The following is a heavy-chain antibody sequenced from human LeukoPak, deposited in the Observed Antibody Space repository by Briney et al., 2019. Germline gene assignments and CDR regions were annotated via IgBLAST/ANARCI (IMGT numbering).Heavy chain of an antibody. D-gene: IGHD4-11*01. CDR2: INPNSGGT. CDR1: GYTFTGYY. J-gene: IGHJ4*02. CDR3: ARDRGDRSDYSDYFFDY. Sequence: EASVKVSCKASGYTFTGYYLHWVRQAPGQRLEWIGWINPNSGGTNYAQKFQGRVTMTRDTSISTAYMDLNRLRSDDTAVYYCARDRGDRSDYSDYFFDYWGQGTLVTVSS. V-gene: IGHV1-2*02.